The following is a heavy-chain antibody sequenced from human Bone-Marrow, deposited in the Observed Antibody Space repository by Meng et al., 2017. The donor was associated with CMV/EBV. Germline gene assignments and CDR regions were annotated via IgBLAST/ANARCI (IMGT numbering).Heavy chain of an antibody. Sequence: GGSLRLSCAASGFSFSSYGMDWVRQAPGKGLEWVAFISSDGIKTYYADSVRGRFTISRDKTKNTLYLQMNSLAAEDTAVYYCARVYADSNGLDVWGQGTTVTVSS. CDR1: GFSFSSYG. D-gene: IGHD4-17*01. V-gene: IGHV3-30-3*01. CDR2: ISSDGIKT. CDR3: ARVYADSNGLDV. J-gene: IGHJ6*02.